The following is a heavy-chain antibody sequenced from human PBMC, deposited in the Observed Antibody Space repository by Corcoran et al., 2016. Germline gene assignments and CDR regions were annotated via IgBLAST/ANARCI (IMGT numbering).Heavy chain of an antibody. J-gene: IGHJ4*02. V-gene: IGHV3-30*03. CDR1: GFTFSSYG. D-gene: IGHD3-10*01. CDR2: ISYDGSNK. CDR3: AREGRFLPPAGTLLGDY. Sequence: QVQLVESGGGVVQPGRSLRLSCAASGFTFSSYGMHWVRQAPGKGLEWVAVISYDGSNKYYADSVKGRFTVSRDNSKNTLYLQMNSLRAEDTAVYYCAREGRFLPPAGTLLGDYWGPGTLVTVSS.